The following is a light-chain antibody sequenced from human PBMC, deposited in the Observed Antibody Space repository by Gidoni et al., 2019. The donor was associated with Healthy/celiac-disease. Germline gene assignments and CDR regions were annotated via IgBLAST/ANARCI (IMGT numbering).Light chain of an antibody. CDR1: QSSSSW. V-gene: IGKV1-5*03. J-gene: IGKJ2*01. CDR2: KAS. CDR3: HQYNSYLYT. Sequence: DIQMTQSPSTLSASVGDRVTITCRASQSSSSWLAWYQQKPGKAPKLLIYKASTLESGVTSRFSGSGSGTEFTLTISSLQPDDFATYYCHQYNSYLYTFGQGTKLEIK.